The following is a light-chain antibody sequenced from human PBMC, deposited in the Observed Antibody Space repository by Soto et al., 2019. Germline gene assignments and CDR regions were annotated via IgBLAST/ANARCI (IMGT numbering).Light chain of an antibody. CDR3: CSYAGSYDYV. Sequence: QSVLTQPPSASGSPGQSVTISCTGAGTDVGQYNYVSWYQQHPGKAPKLLIHHVSRRPSGVPARFSGSKSGNTASLTVSGLQTEDEADYYCCSYAGSYDYVFGTGTKVTVL. V-gene: IGLV2-8*01. J-gene: IGLJ1*01. CDR1: GTDVGQYNY. CDR2: HVS.